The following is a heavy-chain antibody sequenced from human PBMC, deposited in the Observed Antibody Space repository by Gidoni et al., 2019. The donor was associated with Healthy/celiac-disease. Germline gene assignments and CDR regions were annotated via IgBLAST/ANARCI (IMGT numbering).Heavy chain of an antibody. V-gene: IGHV3-23*01. CDR3: AKGDDSSGYNVAFDI. CDR2: ISGSGGST. CDR1: GFTFTSYA. J-gene: IGHJ3*02. Sequence: EVQLLESGGGLVQPGGSLRLSCVAPGFTFTSYAMRWVRQAPGKGLEWVAGISGSGGSTYYADSAKGRFTISRDNSKNTLYLQMNSLRAEDTAVYYCAKGDDSSGYNVAFDIWGQGTMVTVSS. D-gene: IGHD3-22*01.